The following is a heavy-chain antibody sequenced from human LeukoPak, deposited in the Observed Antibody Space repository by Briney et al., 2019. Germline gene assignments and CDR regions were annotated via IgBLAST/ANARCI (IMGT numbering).Heavy chain of an antibody. D-gene: IGHD4-17*01. CDR3: AREEISRVLDYGDSSYYYYMDV. Sequence: GGSLRLSCAASGFTFNDYGMSWVRQAPGKGLEWVSGINWNGGSTGYADSVKGRFTISRDNAKNSLYLQINSLRAEDTALYYCAREEISRVLDYGDSSYYYYMDVWGKGTTVTVSS. CDR1: GFTFNDYG. J-gene: IGHJ6*03. V-gene: IGHV3-20*04. CDR2: INWNGGST.